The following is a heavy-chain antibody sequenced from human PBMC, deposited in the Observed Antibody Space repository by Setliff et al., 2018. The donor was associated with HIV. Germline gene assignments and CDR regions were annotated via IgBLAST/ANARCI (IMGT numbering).Heavy chain of an antibody. V-gene: IGHV4-34*01. CDR2: IPHSGST. CDR3: AKGVAGLQYYYYYMDV. CDR1: GGSFSGYY. J-gene: IGHJ6*03. Sequence: SETLSLTCAVYGGSFSGYYWTWIRQPPGKGLEWIGEIPHSGSTNYNPSLETLVTISADTSKNQFSLNLSAVTAADTAVYYGAKGVAGLQYYYYYMDVGGKGTTVTVSS. D-gene: IGHD6-19*01.